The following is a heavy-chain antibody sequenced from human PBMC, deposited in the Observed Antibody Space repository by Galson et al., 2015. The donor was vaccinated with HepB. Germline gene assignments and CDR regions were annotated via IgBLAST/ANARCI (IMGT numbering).Heavy chain of an antibody. J-gene: IGHJ5*02. CDR3: SRLGDLVGYSSA. V-gene: IGHV3-73*01. D-gene: IGHD3-16*01. CDR2: IGSKGNNHAT. Sequence: SLRLSCAASGFTFSGSAIHWVRQTSGKGLEWVGRIGSKGNNHATAYTASAKGRFTISRDDSKNTAFLQMSNLKTEDTAVYYCSRLGDLVGYSSAWGQGTLVTVSS. CDR1: GFTFSGSA.